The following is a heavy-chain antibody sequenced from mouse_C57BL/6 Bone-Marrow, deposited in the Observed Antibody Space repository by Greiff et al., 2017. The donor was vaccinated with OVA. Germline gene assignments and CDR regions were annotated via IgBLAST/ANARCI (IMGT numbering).Heavy chain of an antibody. Sequence: VQLVESGAELVRPGTSVKVSCKASGYAFTNYLIEWVKQRPGQGLEWIGVINPGSGGTNYNEKFKGKATLTADKSSSTAYMQLSSLTSEDSAVYFCARQALRSLFDYWGQGTTLTVSS. J-gene: IGHJ2*01. CDR1: GYAFTNYL. D-gene: IGHD1-1*01. V-gene: IGHV1-54*01. CDR2: INPGSGGT. CDR3: ARQALRSLFDY.